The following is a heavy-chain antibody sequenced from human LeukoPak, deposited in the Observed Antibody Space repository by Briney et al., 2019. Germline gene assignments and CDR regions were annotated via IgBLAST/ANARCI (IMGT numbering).Heavy chain of an antibody. V-gene: IGHV3-21*01. CDR3: ARAKYCSGGSCNYYYYYYYMDV. D-gene: IGHD2-15*01. J-gene: IGHJ6*03. Sequence: PGGSLRLSCAASGFTFSSYSMNWARQAPGKGLEWVSSISSSSSYIYYADSVKGRFTISRDNAKNSLYLQMNSLRAEDTAVYYCARAKYCSGGSCNYYYYYYYMDVWGKGTTVTVSS. CDR2: ISSSSSYI. CDR1: GFTFSSYS.